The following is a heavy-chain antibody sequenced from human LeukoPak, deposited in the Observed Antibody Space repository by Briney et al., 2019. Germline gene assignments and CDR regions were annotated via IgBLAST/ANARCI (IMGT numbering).Heavy chain of an antibody. D-gene: IGHD3-10*01. CDR3: TRPYYYSSGSCPY. V-gene: IGHV3-23*01. Sequence: GGSLRLSCAASGFTFSSYGMSWVRQAPGKGLEWVSAISGSGGSTYYADSVRGRFTISRDNAKNSLYLHMNSLRADDTALYFCTRPYYYSSGSCPYWGQGTLVTVSS. J-gene: IGHJ4*02. CDR1: GFTFSSYG. CDR2: ISGSGGST.